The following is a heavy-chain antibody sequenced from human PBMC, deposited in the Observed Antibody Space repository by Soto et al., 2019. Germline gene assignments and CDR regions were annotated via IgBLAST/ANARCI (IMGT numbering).Heavy chain of an antibody. V-gene: IGHV3-11*01. J-gene: IGHJ4*02. D-gene: IGHD3-22*01. Sequence: GGSLRLSCAGSGFTFSEHYMSWIRQAPGKGLEWISYVSSSDSTVYYADSVKGRFTISRDNAKNSLYLQMNSLRVEDTAVYYCARDLGYYDSSGYFDYWGQGTLVTVSS. CDR1: GFTFSEHY. CDR2: VSSSDSTV. CDR3: ARDLGYYDSSGYFDY.